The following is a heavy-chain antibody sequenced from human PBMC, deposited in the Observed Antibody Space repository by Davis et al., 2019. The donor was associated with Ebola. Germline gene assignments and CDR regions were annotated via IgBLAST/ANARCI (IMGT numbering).Heavy chain of an antibody. Sequence: GESLKISCAASGFTFSSYGMHWVRQAPGKGLEWVAVIWYDGSNKYYADSVKGRFTISRDNSKNTLYLQMNSLRVEDTAVYYCAREGVTLVRGVGTPFFDYWSQGSLVIVSS. CDR1: GFTFSSYG. V-gene: IGHV3-33*01. CDR3: AREGVTLVRGVGTPFFDY. CDR2: IWYDGSNK. D-gene: IGHD3-10*01. J-gene: IGHJ4*02.